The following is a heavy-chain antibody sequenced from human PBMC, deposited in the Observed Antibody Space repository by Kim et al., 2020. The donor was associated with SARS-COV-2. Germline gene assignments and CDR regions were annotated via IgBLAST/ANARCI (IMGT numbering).Heavy chain of an antibody. Sequence: YAKKIQGRVTITADESTSTAYMELSSLRSEDTAVYYCARVSHRSGYDYNYWGQGTLVTVSS. D-gene: IGHD5-12*01. J-gene: IGHJ4*02. V-gene: IGHV1-69*01. CDR3: ARVSHRSGYDYNY.